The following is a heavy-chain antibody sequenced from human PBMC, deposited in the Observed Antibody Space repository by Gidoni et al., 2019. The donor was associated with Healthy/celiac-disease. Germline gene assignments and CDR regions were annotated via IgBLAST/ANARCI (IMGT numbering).Heavy chain of an antibody. Sequence: QVQLVESGGGVVQPGRSLRVSCAASGFAFRSYAMHWVRQAPGKGLEWVAVISYDGSNKYYADSVKGRFTISRDNSKNTLYLQMNSLRAEDTAVYYCARGDWWLEYFQHWGQGTLVTVSS. CDR1: GFAFRSYA. J-gene: IGHJ1*01. D-gene: IGHD2-8*02. V-gene: IGHV3-30-3*01. CDR3: ARGDWWLEYFQH. CDR2: ISYDGSNK.